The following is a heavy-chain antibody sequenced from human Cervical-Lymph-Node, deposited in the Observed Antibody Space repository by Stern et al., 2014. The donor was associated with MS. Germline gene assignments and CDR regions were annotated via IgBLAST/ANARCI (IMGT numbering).Heavy chain of an antibody. Sequence: QVQLVQSGGGVVQPGRSLRLSCAASGFTFSDYAMHWVRLAPGKGLVWVAVIWYDGSNKYYANSVKGRFTISRDNSRNTVYLQMNSLRAEDTAVYYCARDGLGRYYHFYYGMDVWGQGTTVTVSS. CDR1: GFTFSDYA. D-gene: IGHD3-10*01. CDR3: ARDGLGRYYHFYYGMDV. V-gene: IGHV3-33*01. CDR2: IWYDGSNK. J-gene: IGHJ6*02.